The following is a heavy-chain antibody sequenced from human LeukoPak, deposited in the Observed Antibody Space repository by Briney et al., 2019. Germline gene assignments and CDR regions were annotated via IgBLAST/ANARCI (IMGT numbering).Heavy chain of an antibody. CDR3: ARAPIVLMVYASPFFDY. Sequence: GGSLRLSCVVSGFTFSSYWMSWVRQAPGKGLEWVANIKQDGSEKYYVDSVKGRFTISRDNAKNSLYLQMNSLRAEDTAVYYCARAPIVLMVYASPFFDYWGQGTLVTVSS. CDR2: IKQDGSEK. J-gene: IGHJ4*02. D-gene: IGHD2-8*01. CDR1: GFTFSSYW. V-gene: IGHV3-7*04.